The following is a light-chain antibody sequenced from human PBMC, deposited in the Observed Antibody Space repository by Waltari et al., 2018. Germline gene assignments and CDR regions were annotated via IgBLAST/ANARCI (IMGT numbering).Light chain of an antibody. CDR3: QSYDSSLSGSV. J-gene: IGLJ1*01. CDR2: DNN. Sequence: QSVLPHSPSLFAAPGQKLTISCPGSSSNIRAGDDASPYHQRPGTVPILLIYDNNNRPSGVPDRFSGSKSGTSASLAITGLQAEDEADYYCQSYDSSLSGSVFGTGTKVTVL. CDR1: SSNIRAGDD. V-gene: IGLV1-40*01.